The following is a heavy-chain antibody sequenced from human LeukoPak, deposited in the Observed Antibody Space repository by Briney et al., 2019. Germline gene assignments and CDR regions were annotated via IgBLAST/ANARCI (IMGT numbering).Heavy chain of an antibody. Sequence: PSETLSLTCAVYGGSFSGYYWSWIRQPPGKGLEWIGEINHRGSTNYNPSLNSRVTISVDTSKNQSSLKLHSVTAADTAVYYCARVPRSSSSVDYWGQGTLVTVSS. CDR3: ARVPRSSSSVDY. CDR2: INHRGST. CDR1: GGSFSGYY. D-gene: IGHD6-6*01. J-gene: IGHJ4*02. V-gene: IGHV4-34*01.